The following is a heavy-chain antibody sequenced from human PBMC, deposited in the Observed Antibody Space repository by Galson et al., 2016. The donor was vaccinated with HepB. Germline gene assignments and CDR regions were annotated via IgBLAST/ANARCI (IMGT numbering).Heavy chain of an antibody. CDR3: SRSWPNTIVGVGLGGGNFDL. CDR2: IKGNPYGGTT. D-gene: IGHD3-3*01. J-gene: IGHJ4*02. CDR1: GFKVGDYA. V-gene: IGHV3-49*03. Sequence: SLRLSCASSGFKVGDYAMSWFRQTPGKGLEWVALIKGNPYGGTTEYAASVTGRFLISRDESKNIAYLQMDSLKSEDTGLYYCSRSWPNTIVGVGLGGGNFDLWGQGTLVTVSS.